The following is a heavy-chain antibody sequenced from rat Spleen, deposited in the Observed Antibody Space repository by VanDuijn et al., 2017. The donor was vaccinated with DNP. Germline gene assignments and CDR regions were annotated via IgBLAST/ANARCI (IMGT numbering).Heavy chain of an antibody. CDR3: ARSYWRFFDY. D-gene: IGHD4-2*01. J-gene: IGHJ2*01. CDR2: IWGGGST. CDR1: EFSLTSYS. Sequence: QVQLKESGPGLVQPSQTLSLTCTVSEFSLTSYSVSWVRQPPGKGLEWIGAIWGGGSTDYNPVFNSRLSITRDISKRQVLLKMNSLQVEDTAMYFCARSYWRFFDYWGQGVMVTVSS. V-gene: IGHV2-15*01.